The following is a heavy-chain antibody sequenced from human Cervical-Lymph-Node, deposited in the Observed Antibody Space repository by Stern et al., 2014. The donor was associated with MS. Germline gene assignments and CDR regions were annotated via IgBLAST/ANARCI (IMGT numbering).Heavy chain of an antibody. CDR2: IHDSGST. J-gene: IGHJ5*02. CDR1: GGSISSSGYY. V-gene: IGHV4-61*02. Sequence: VQLVESGPGLVKPSQTLSLTCTVSGGSISSSGYYWSWIRQPADKGLEWIGRIHDSGSTYYNPSLTSRVTISMETAKNQFSLNLPFVTAADTAVYYCATTRWDLFTWNWFDPWGQGTLVTVSS. D-gene: IGHD1-26*01. CDR3: ATTRWDLFTWNWFDP.